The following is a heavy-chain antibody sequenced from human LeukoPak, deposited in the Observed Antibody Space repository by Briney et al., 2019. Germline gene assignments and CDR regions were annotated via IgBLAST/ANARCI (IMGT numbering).Heavy chain of an antibody. D-gene: IGHD6-13*01. J-gene: IGHJ1*01. Sequence: PGGSLRLSCAASGFTFSSYAMHWVRQAPGKGLEWMALISYDGSNQYYADSLKGRFTISRDNSKNTLYLQMNNLGAEDTAVYYCAKGDSSSWYANWGQGTLVTVSS. CDR1: GFTFSSYA. CDR3: AKGDSSSWYAN. CDR2: ISYDGSNQ. V-gene: IGHV3-30*04.